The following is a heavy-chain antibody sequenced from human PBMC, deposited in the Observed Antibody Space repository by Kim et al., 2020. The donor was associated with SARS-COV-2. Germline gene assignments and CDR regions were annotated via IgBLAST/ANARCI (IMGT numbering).Heavy chain of an antibody. CDR3: ARGTIVAYDD. CDR2: GST. J-gene: IGHJ4*02. Sequence: GSTYYTPSHKSRFSISADTSKNQFSLMLRSVSAADTAVYYCARGTIVAYDDWGQGTLVSVSS. V-gene: IGHV4-31*02. D-gene: IGHD2-15*01.